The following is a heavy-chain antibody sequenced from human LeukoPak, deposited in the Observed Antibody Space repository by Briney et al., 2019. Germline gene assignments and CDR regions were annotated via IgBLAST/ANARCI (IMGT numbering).Heavy chain of an antibody. J-gene: IGHJ4*02. CDR1: GFTFSSYG. CDR3: AARGVRGAFDY. Sequence: GGSLRLSCAASGFTFSSYGMHWVRQAPGKGLEWVAVISFDGSSKDYAQSVKGRFTISRDNSKNTLYLQMNNLRAEDTAVYYCAARGVRGAFDYWGQGILVTVSS. CDR2: ISFDGSSK. D-gene: IGHD3-10*01. V-gene: IGHV3-30*03.